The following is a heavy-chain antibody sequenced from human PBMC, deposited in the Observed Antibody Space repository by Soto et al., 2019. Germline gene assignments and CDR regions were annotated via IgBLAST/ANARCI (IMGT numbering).Heavy chain of an antibody. D-gene: IGHD3-22*01. CDR3: ARDAHYYDSSGYPPLGY. J-gene: IGHJ4*02. CDR2: ISSSSSYI. Sequence: GGSLSLSCAASGFTLSSYSMNWVRQAPGKGLEWVSSISSSSSYIYYADSVKGRFTISRDNAKNSLYLQMNSLRAEDTAVYYCARDAHYYDSSGYPPLGYWGQGILVTGS. CDR1: GFTLSSYS. V-gene: IGHV3-21*01.